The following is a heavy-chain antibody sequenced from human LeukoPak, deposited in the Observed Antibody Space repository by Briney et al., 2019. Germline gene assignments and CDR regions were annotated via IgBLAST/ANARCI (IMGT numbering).Heavy chain of an antibody. CDR3: AKPHSSQGVTTLYLFDC. V-gene: IGHV1-3*01. D-gene: IGHD2-21*02. J-gene: IGHJ4*02. CDR2: INAGNGNT. CDR1: GYTFTSYA. Sequence: VASVKVSCKASGYTFTSYAMHWVRQAPGQRLEWMGWINAGNGNTKYSQKFQGRVTITRDTSASTAYMELSSLRSEDTAVYYCAKPHSSQGVTTLYLFDCWGQGTLVTVSS.